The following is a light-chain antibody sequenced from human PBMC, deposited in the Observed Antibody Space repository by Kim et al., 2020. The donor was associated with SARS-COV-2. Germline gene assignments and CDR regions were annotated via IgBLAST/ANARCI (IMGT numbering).Light chain of an antibody. CDR1: QNISKW. CDR3: QQYSSGSGTT. CDR2: KAS. J-gene: IGKJ2*01. V-gene: IGKV1-5*03. Sequence: ASVGDRDTSACRASQNISKWLAWYQQKPGRAPNLLVYKASTLEGGVPSRFSGSGSGTEFTLTISSLQPDDFATYFCQQYSSGSGTTFGQGTKLE.